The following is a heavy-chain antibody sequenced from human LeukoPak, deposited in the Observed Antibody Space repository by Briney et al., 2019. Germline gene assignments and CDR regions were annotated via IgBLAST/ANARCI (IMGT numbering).Heavy chain of an antibody. CDR3: ARAGGGYRLDY. Sequence: SGGSLRLPCAASGFTFSSYEMNWVRQAPGKGLEWVSYISSSGSTIYYADSVKGRFTISRDNAKNSLYLQMNSLRAEDTAVYYCARAGGGYRLDYWGQGTLVTVSS. CDR1: GFTFSSYE. J-gene: IGHJ4*02. V-gene: IGHV3-48*03. D-gene: IGHD1-26*01. CDR2: ISSSGSTI.